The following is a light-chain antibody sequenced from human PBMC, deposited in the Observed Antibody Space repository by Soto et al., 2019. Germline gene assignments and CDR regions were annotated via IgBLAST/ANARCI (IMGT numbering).Light chain of an antibody. Sequence: EIVLTQSPGTLSLSPGERATLSCRASQTLSTNSLAWYQQRTGQTPRLLIYAASTRDTDNPDRFNGSGSGTDFPIKIRRLDPEDFALYYCQQYNDTSLSYGPGAKVDVK. J-gene: IGKJ3*01. CDR2: AAS. CDR1: QTLSTNS. CDR3: QQYNDTSLS. V-gene: IGKV3-20*01.